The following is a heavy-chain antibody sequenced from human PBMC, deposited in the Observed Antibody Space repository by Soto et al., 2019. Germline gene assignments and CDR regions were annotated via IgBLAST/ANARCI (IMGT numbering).Heavy chain of an antibody. CDR3: ARELRTLDRGVTYSMDV. CDR1: GFTYGAYE. J-gene: IGHJ6*02. CDR2: ISSSGSIR. V-gene: IGHV3-48*03. Sequence: EVQLVESGGGLVQPGGYLRLSCAVSGFTYGAYEMTWVRQAPGKGLEWVAYISSSGSIRYYADSVQGRFTISRDNANNSLYLQMNSLRAEDTAVYYCARELRTLDRGVTYSMDVWGHGTTVTVTS. D-gene: IGHD3-10*01.